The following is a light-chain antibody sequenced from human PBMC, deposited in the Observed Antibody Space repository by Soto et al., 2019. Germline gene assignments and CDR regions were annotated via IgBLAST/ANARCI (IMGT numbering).Light chain of an antibody. V-gene: IGLV4-60*02. CDR3: ETWYSNTHKV. CDR1: SGHNTYI. CDR2: LDRSGSY. J-gene: IGLJ3*02. Sequence: QSVLTQSSSASASLGSWVKLTCILSSGHNTYIIAWHQQQPGKAPRFLMTLDRSGSYNRGSGVPDRFSGSSSGADRYLTISNLQVEDEGDYYCETWYSNTHKVFGGGTKLTVL.